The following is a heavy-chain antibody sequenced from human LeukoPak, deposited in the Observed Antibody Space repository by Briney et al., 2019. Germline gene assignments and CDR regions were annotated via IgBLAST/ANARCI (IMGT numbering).Heavy chain of an antibody. J-gene: IGHJ6*03. D-gene: IGHD3-3*01. V-gene: IGHV3-48*01. CDR3: ARGVGSDWSGYSRGYYYYYMDV. Sequence: GGSLRPSCAASGFTFSDYSMNWVRQAPGKGLECVSYISSDRKTTWYADSVKGRFTISRDNSKNTLYLQMNSLRAEDTAVYYCARGVGSDWSGYSRGYYYYYMDVWGKGTTVTVSS. CDR1: GFTFSDYS. CDR2: ISSDRKTT.